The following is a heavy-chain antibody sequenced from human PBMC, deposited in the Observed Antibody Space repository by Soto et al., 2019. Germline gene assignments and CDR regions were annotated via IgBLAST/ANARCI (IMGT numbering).Heavy chain of an antibody. J-gene: IGHJ6*02. CDR1: GFTFSTYA. CDR3: TRRIPFGYGMDV. V-gene: IGHV3-64*01. D-gene: IGHD2-21*01. CDR2: ITSNGGNT. Sequence: HPGGSLRLSCAASGFTFSTYAMHWVRQAPGKGLQCVSAITSNGGNTDYASSVKGRFTISRDNSKNTLYLQMGSLRAEDMAVYYCTRRIPFGYGMDVWGQGTTVTVS.